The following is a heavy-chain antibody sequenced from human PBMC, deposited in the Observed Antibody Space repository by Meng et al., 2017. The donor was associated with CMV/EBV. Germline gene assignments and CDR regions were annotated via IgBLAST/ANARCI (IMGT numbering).Heavy chain of an antibody. CDR2: ISSSSSYI. Sequence: GESLKISCAASGFTFSSYSMNWVRQAPGKGLEWVSSISSSSSYIYYVDSVKGRFNISRDNAKNSLYLQMNSLRAEDTAVYYCARVVIMVYYYYGMDVWGQGTTVTVSS. J-gene: IGHJ6*02. CDR1: GFTFSSYS. D-gene: IGHD3-3*01. CDR3: ARVVIMVYYYYGMDV. V-gene: IGHV3-21*01.